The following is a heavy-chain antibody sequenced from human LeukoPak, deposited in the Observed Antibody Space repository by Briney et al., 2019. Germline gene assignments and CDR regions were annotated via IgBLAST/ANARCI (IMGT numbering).Heavy chain of an antibody. CDR1: GFTFSNYE. CDR2: ISGSGNST. Sequence: PGGSLRLSCAASGFTFSNYEMNWVRQAPGKGLEWVSTISGSGNSTYYADSVKGRFTISRDNSKNTLYLQMNSLRAEDTAVYYCASSGPKDYYGSGSYYDYWFDPWGQGTLVTVSS. D-gene: IGHD3-10*01. CDR3: ASSGPKDYYGSGSYYDYWFDP. J-gene: IGHJ5*02. V-gene: IGHV3-23*01.